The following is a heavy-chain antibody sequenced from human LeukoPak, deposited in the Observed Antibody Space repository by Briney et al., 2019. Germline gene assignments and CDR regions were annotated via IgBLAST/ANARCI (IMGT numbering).Heavy chain of an antibody. J-gene: IGHJ4*02. CDR1: GFTFTNYE. D-gene: IGHD3-3*01. V-gene: IGHV3-23*01. CDR3: ARGRGLGVVSPYFDY. Sequence: GGSLRLSCAASGFTFTNYEMSWVRQAPGKGLEWLSSISGSGDSVFYADSVKGRFTISRDNSLNTLHLQMNSLRAEDTAVYYCARGRGLGVVSPYFDYWGQGTLVTVSS. CDR2: ISGSGDSV.